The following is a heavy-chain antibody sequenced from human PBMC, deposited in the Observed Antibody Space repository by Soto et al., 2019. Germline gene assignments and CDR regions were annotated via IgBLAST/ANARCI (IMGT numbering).Heavy chain of an antibody. CDR2: INPKSGGT. CDR1: GYSFTDYH. V-gene: IGHV1-2*04. CDR3: ARPQSSHYYYYGMDV. Sequence: ASVKVSCKASGYSFTDYHIHWVRQAPGQGLEWLGRINPKSGGTSTAQKFQGWVTMTTDTSISTASMELTRLTSDDTAVYYCARPQSSHYYYYGMDVWGQGTTVTVSS. D-gene: IGHD2-21*01. J-gene: IGHJ6*02.